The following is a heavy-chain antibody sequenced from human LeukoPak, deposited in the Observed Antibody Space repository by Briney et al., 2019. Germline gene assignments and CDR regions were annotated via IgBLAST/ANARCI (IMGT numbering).Heavy chain of an antibody. J-gene: IGHJ4*02. Sequence: GGSLRLSCATSGFTFSRSGMHWVRQAPGKGLEWVTFIRGDINTEYYTDSVKGRFTISRDNSKNTLYLQMNSLRPEDTAVYYCAKAGCSSTSCYIVDWGQGTLVTVSS. D-gene: IGHD2-2*02. CDR2: IRGDINTE. CDR3: AKAGCSSTSCYIVD. V-gene: IGHV3-30*02. CDR1: GFTFSRSG.